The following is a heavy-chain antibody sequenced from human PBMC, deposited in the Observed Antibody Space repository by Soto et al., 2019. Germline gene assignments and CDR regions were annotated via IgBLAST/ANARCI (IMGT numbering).Heavy chain of an antibody. CDR3: AKDRMAVVEMATNNYFDY. Sequence: QVQLVESGGGVVQPGRSLRLSCAASGFTFSSYGMHWVRQAPGKGLEWVAVISYDGSNKYYADSVKGRFTISRDNSKNTLYLQMNSLRAEDTAVYYCAKDRMAVVEMATNNYFDYWGQGTLVTVSS. CDR2: ISYDGSNK. V-gene: IGHV3-30*18. CDR1: GFTFSSYG. J-gene: IGHJ4*02. D-gene: IGHD2-21*01.